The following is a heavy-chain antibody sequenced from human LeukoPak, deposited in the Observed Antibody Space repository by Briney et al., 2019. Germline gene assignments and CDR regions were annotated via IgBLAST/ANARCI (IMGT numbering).Heavy chain of an antibody. V-gene: IGHV1-2*02. CDR2: INPNSGGT. J-gene: IGHJ4*02. D-gene: IGHD6-19*01. Sequence: ASVKVSCKASGYTFTGYYMHWVRQAPGQGLEWMGWINPNSGGTNYAQKFQDRVTMTRDTSITTAYMDMSRLRSDDTAVYYCARVGEYSSDWYFDYWGQGTLVTVSS. CDR1: GYTFTGYY. CDR3: ARVGEYSSDWYFDY.